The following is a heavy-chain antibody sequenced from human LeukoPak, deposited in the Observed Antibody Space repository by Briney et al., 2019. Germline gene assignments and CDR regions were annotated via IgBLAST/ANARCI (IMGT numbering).Heavy chain of an antibody. CDR3: AREVTMVRGAPDY. CDR2: IYTSGST. J-gene: IGHJ4*02. CDR1: GGSISSGSYY. D-gene: IGHD3-10*01. V-gene: IGHV4-61*02. Sequence: SETLSLTCIVSGGSISSGSYYWSWIRQPAGKGLEWIGRIYTSGSTNYNPSLKGRVTISVDTSKNQFSLKLSSVTAADTAVYYCAREVTMVRGAPDYWGQGTLVTVSS.